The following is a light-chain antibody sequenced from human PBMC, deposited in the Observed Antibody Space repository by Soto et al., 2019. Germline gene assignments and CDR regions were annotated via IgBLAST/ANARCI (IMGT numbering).Light chain of an antibody. CDR1: SSDVGGYNY. V-gene: IGLV2-11*01. CDR3: CSYTSSSTSVI. Sequence: QSALTQPRSASGSPGQSITISCTGTSSDVGGYNYVSWYQQHPAKAPKLIIFDVSKRPSGVPNRFSGSKSGNTASLTISGLRAEDEADYYCCSYTSSSTSVIFGRGTKVTVL. CDR2: DVS. J-gene: IGLJ2*01.